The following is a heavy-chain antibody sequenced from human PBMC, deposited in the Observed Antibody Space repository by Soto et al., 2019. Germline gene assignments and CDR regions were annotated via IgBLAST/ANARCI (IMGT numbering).Heavy chain of an antibody. J-gene: IGHJ4*02. CDR3: VKGEYYYDSSGYYPFDC. D-gene: IGHD3-22*01. Sequence: GGSLRLSCAASGFTFSSYGMIWVRQAPGKGLEWVSGISTNGGSTHYADSVKGRFTISRDNSKNTQYLQMSSLRADDTAVYYCVKGEYYYDSSGYYPFDCWGQGTLVTVSS. V-gene: IGHV3-64D*06. CDR2: ISTNGGST. CDR1: GFTFSSYG.